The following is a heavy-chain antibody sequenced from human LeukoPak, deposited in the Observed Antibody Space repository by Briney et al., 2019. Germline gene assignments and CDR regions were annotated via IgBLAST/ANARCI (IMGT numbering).Heavy chain of an antibody. CDR2: IRSDGST. J-gene: IGHJ3*02. CDR1: GFTFSSYC. D-gene: IGHD1-26*01. Sequence: PGGSLRLSCAAPGFTFSSYCMRWVRQAPGKGLVWVSRIRSDGSTTYADSVKGRFTISRDNAKNTLYRQMNSLRAEDTAVYYCARLGVGGTRDAGVIWGERTMVTVSS. CDR3: ARLGVGGTRDAGVI. V-gene: IGHV3-74*01.